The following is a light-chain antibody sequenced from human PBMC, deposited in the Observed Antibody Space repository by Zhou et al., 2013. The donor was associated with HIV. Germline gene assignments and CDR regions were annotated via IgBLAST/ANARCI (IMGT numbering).Light chain of an antibody. V-gene: IGKV3-20*01. CDR3: LQCGGSSSWT. Sequence: PGERATLSCRASQSVSSNYLAWYQQRPGQSPRLLIYGASSRATGVPDRFGGSGSGTDFTLTISRLEPEDFAVYYCLQCGGSSSWTFGQGTRVEIK. CDR1: QSVSSNY. CDR2: GAS. J-gene: IGKJ1*01.